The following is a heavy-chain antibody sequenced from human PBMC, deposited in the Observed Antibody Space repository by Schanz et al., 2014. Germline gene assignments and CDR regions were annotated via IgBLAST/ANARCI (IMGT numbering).Heavy chain of an antibody. CDR3: ARGGRGGSPGRAFEI. CDR1: GFTFSRSG. Sequence: QVQLVESGGGLVQPGRSLRLSCAASGFTFSRSGMHWVRQAPGKGLEWVAIIWFDGSNKYYADSVKGRFTISRDNSKNTLFLQRTGRRAEDTAVYYCARGGRGGSPGRAFEIGGQGTMVTASS. J-gene: IGHJ3*02. V-gene: IGHV3-33*01. CDR2: IWFDGSNK. D-gene: IGHD5-12*01.